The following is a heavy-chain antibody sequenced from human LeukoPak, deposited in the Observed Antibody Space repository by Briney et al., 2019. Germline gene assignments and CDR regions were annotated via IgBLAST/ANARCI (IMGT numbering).Heavy chain of an antibody. CDR2: IYARGST. V-gene: IGHV4-4*07. CDR3: ARSMREAAAAVDP. CDR1: GGSISSYY. D-gene: IGHD6-13*01. J-gene: IGHJ5*02. Sequence: PSETLSLTCTVSGGSISSYYWSWIRQPAGKGLEWIGRIYARGSTNYNPSLESRVTISVDTSKNQFSLKLSSVTAADTAVYYCARSMREAAAAVDPWGQGTPVTVSS.